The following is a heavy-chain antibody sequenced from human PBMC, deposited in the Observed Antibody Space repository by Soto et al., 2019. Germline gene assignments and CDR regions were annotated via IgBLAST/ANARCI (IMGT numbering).Heavy chain of an antibody. CDR1: GYTFTGYY. CDR2: INPNSGGT. Sequence: ASVKVSCKASGYTFTGYYMHWVRQAPGQGLEWMGWINPNSGGTNYAQQFQGWVTMTRDTSISTAYMELSRLRSDDTAVYYCARDHYCTSTSSYEGGMDVWGQGTTVTVSS. J-gene: IGHJ6*02. CDR3: ARDHYCTSTSSYEGGMDV. D-gene: IGHD2-2*01. V-gene: IGHV1-2*04.